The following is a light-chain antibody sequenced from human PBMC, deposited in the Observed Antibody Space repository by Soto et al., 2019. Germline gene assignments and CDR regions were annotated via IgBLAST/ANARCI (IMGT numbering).Light chain of an antibody. Sequence: EIVLTQSPATLSLSPGERATLSCRASQSVGTYLAWYQHNPGQAPRLLIYDASNRATGIPARFSGSGSGTAFTLTISSPEPEDFAVYYCQQRYNWPNTFGQGTKLESK. V-gene: IGKV3-11*01. J-gene: IGKJ2*01. CDR2: DAS. CDR3: QQRYNWPNT. CDR1: QSVGTY.